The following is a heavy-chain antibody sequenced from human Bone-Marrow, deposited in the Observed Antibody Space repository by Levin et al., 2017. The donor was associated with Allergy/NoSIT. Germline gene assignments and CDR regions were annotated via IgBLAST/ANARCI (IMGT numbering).Heavy chain of an antibody. CDR1: GFTFSSYS. V-gene: IGHV3-48*02. CDR2: ISSSSSTI. D-gene: IGHD3-3*01. CDR3: ASMTIFGVVATPEGQYGMDV. Sequence: GESLKISCAASGFTFSSYSMNWVRQAPGKGLEWVSYISSSSSTIYYADSVKGRFTISRDNAKNSLYLQMNSLRDEDTAVYYCASMTIFGVVATPEGQYGMDVWGQGTTVTVSS. J-gene: IGHJ6*02.